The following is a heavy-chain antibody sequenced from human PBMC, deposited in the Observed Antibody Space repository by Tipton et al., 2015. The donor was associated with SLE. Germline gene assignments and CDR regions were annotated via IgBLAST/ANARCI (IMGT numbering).Heavy chain of an antibody. CDR3: ARADAAGSYYFDS. CDR1: GGSISSGDYY. J-gene: IGHJ4*02. CDR2: IYYNGNT. V-gene: IGHV4-31*03. D-gene: IGHD6-13*01. Sequence: TLSLTCTVSGGSISSGDYYWNWIRQHPGEGLEWIGYIYYNGNTFHNPSLKSRVTISVDTSKNQFSLRLGSVTAADTAMYYCARADAAGSYYFDSWGQRTLVTVSS.